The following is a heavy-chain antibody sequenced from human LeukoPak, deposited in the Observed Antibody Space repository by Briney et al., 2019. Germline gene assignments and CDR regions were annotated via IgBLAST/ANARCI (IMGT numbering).Heavy chain of an antibody. V-gene: IGHV1-18*01. Sequence: ASVKVSCKASGYTFTSYGISWVRQAPGQGLEWMGWVSAYNGNTNYAQKPQGRVTMTTDTSTSTAYMELRSLRSDDTAVYYCARVIAWRPTNYYYYMDVWGKGTTVTVSS. J-gene: IGHJ6*03. CDR2: VSAYNGNT. D-gene: IGHD1-1*01. CDR3: ARVIAWRPTNYYYYMDV. CDR1: GYTFTSYG.